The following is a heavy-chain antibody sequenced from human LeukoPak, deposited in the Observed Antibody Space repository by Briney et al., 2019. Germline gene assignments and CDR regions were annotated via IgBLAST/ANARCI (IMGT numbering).Heavy chain of an antibody. V-gene: IGHV4-31*03. CDR3: ARDVVVVAAQREYYYYYGMDV. J-gene: IGHJ6*02. Sequence: SQTLSLTCTVSGGSISSGGYYWSWLRQHPGKGLEWIGYIYYSGSTYYNPSLKSRVTISVDTSKNQFSLKLSSVTAADTAVYYCARDVVVVAAQREYYYYYGMDVWGQGTTVTVSS. CDR1: GGSISSGGYY. D-gene: IGHD2-15*01. CDR2: IYYSGST.